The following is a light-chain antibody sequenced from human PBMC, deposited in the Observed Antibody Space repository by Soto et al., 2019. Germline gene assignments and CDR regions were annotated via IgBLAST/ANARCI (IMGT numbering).Light chain of an antibody. CDR3: QQYNSYSRT. CDR1: QSISSW. V-gene: IGKV1-5*01. CDR2: DAS. J-gene: IGKJ1*01. Sequence: IWRARSPSLLSASTGDRFTTTCLASQSISSWLAWYQQKPGKAPKLLIYDASSLESGVPSRFSGSGSGTEFTLTISSLQPDDFATYYCQQYNSYSRTFGQGPKVDIK.